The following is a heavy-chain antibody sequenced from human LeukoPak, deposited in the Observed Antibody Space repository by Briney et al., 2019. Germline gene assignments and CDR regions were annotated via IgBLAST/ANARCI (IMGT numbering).Heavy chain of an antibody. CDR2: ISYDGSNK. D-gene: IGHD2-15*01. CDR1: GFTFSNYG. V-gene: IGHV3-30*18. Sequence: TGGSLRLSCAASGFTFSNYGMTWVRQAPGKGLAWVAVISYDGSNKYYADSVKGRFTISRDNSKNTLYLQMNSLRAEDTAVYYCAKGRWYYFDYWGQGPLVTVSS. J-gene: IGHJ4*02. CDR3: AKGRWYYFDY.